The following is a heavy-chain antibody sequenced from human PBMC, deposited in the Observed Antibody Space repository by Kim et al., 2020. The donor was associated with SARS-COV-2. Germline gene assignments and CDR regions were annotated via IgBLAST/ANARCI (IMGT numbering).Heavy chain of an antibody. CDR2: FDPEDGET. CDR3: ATQPSRDGYNYYFDY. D-gene: IGHD5-12*01. CDR1: GYTLTELS. V-gene: IGHV1-24*01. J-gene: IGHJ4*02. Sequence: ASVKVSCKVSGYTLTELSMHWVRQAPGKGLEWMGGFDPEDGETIYAQKFQGRVTMTEDTSTDTAYMELSSLRSEDTAVYYCATQPSRDGYNYYFDYWGQGTLVTVSS.